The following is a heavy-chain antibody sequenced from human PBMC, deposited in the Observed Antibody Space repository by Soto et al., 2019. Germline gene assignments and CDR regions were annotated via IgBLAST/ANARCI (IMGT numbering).Heavy chain of an antibody. CDR3: ASRFDLYYYDSRTEDI. CDR1: GGSISSSSYY. V-gene: IGHV4-39*01. CDR2: IYYSGST. Sequence: QLQLQESGPGLVKPSETLSLTCTVSGGSISSSSYYWGWIRQPPGKGLEWIGSIYYSGSTYYNPSLKRRVTISVDTSKNQFSLKLSSVTAADTAVYYCASRFDLYYYDSRTEDIWGQGTMVTVSS. J-gene: IGHJ3*02. D-gene: IGHD3-22*01.